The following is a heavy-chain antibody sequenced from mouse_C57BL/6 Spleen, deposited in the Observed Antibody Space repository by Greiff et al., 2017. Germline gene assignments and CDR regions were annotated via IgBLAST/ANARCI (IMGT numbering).Heavy chain of an antibody. D-gene: IGHD1-1*01. J-gene: IGHJ2*01. CDR2: IDPETGGT. V-gene: IGHV1-15*01. CDR1: GYTFTDYE. Sequence: VQLQQSGAELVRPGASVTLSCKASGYTFTDYEMHWVKQTPVHGLEWIGAIDPETGGTAYNQKFKGKAILTADKSSSTAYMELRSLTSEDSAVYYGTRHGSSLFDYWGQGTTLTVSS. CDR3: TRHGSSLFDY.